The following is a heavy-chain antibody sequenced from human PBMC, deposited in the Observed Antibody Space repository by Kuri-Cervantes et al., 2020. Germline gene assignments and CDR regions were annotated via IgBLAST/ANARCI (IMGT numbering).Heavy chain of an antibody. J-gene: IGHJ6*03. Sequence: ASVKVSCKASGYTFTSYCMHWVRQAPGQGLEWMGIINPSGGSTSYAQKFQGRVSMTRNTSISTAYMELSSLRSEDTAVYYCARGTFLGYYYMDVWGKGTTVPSP. D-gene: IGHD1-1*01. CDR2: INPSGGST. CDR1: GYTFTSYC. CDR3: ARGTFLGYYYMDV. V-gene: IGHV1-46*01.